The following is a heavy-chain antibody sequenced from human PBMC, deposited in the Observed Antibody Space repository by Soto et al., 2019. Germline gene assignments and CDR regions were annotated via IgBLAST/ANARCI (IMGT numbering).Heavy chain of an antibody. Sequence: ASETLSLTCTVSGGSISSGSYYWAWIRQHPGKGLEWIGYIYHSGSTYYNPSLKSRVDISVDRSKNQFSLKLSSVSAADTAVYYCAREKCSTSCPMDVWGQGTTVTVS. CDR1: GGSISSGSYY. V-gene: IGHV4-31*03. CDR3: AREKCSTSCPMDV. D-gene: IGHD2-2*01. J-gene: IGHJ6*02. CDR2: IYHSGST.